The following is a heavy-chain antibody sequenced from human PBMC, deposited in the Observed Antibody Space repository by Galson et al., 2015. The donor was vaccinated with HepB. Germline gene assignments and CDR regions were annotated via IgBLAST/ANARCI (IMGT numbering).Heavy chain of an antibody. CDR3: ARDRVPHTDTRNNWLRAPDY. CDR2: ISSSSTYT. Sequence: SLRLSCAASEFIFGDDYMSWIRQAPGKGLEWISYISSSSTYTTYADSVKGRFTISRDNAKNSLYLQMNSLRAEDTAVYYCARDRVPHTDTRNNWLRAPDYWGQGTLVTVSS. J-gene: IGHJ4*02. D-gene: IGHD1-1*01. V-gene: IGHV3-11*06. CDR1: EFIFGDDY.